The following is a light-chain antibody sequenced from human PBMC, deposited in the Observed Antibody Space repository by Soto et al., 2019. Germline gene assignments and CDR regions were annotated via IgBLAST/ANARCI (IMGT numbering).Light chain of an antibody. CDR2: GNS. V-gene: IGLV1-40*01. J-gene: IGLJ2*01. CDR1: SYNIGAGSD. CDR3: QSYDSSLRVV. Sequence: QSVLTQPPSVSGAPGQRVTISCTGSSYNIGAGSDVHWYQQHPGTAPKLLIYGNSNRPSGVPDRFSGSKSGTSASLAITGLQAEDEADYYCQSYDSSLRVVFGGWTKLTVL.